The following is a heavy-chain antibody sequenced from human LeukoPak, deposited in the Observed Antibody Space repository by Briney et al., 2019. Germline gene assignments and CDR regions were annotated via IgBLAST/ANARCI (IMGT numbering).Heavy chain of an antibody. Sequence: GGSLRLSCAASGFTFSSYAMSWVRQAPGKGLEWVSAISGSGGSTYYADSVKGRFTISRDNPKNTLYLQMNSLRAEDTAVYYCAKALGPRRVPAAMDVWGKGTTVTVSS. J-gene: IGHJ6*04. D-gene: IGHD2-2*01. CDR1: GFTFSSYA. CDR3: AKALGPRRVPAAMDV. V-gene: IGHV3-23*01. CDR2: ISGSGGST.